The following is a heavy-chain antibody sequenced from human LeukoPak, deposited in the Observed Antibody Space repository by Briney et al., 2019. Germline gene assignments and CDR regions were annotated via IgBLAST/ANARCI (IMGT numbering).Heavy chain of an antibody. D-gene: IGHD3-22*01. Sequence: GGSLRLSCAASGFTFSSYAMHWVRQAPGKGLEWVAVISYDGSNKYYADSVKGRFTISRDNSKNTLYLQMNSLRAEDTAVYYCHDLGYDSRGFDYWGQGTLVTVSS. V-gene: IGHV3-30*04. CDR3: HDLGYDSRGFDY. CDR2: ISYDGSNK. CDR1: GFTFSSYA. J-gene: IGHJ4*02.